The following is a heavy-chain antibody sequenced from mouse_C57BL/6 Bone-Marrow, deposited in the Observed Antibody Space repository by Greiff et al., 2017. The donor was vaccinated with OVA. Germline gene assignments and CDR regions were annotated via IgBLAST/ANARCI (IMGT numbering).Heavy chain of an antibody. Sequence: EVQLQQSGAELVKPGASVKLSCTASGFNIKDYYMHWVKQRTEQGLEWLGRIDPEDGETKYAPKLPGQGNITTDKTSNTAYLHLISLTSEDTAVYYCASSRIYYGPNYFDYWGQGTTLTVSS. V-gene: IGHV14-2*01. CDR1: GFNIKDYY. CDR3: ASSRIYYGPNYFDY. CDR2: IDPEDGET. J-gene: IGHJ2*01. D-gene: IGHD2-1*01.